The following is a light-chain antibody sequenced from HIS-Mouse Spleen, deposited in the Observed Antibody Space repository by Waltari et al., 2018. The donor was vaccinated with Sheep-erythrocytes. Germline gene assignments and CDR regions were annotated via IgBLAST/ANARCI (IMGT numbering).Light chain of an antibody. CDR1: TSDVGGYTY. J-gene: IGLJ1*01. CDR2: DVS. Sequence: QSALTQPRSVSGSPGQSVTIPCTGTTSDVGGYTYVSWYQQHPGNAPKLMIYDVSKRPSGVPDRFSGSKSGNTASLTISGLQAEDEADYYCCSYAGSYNHVFATGTKVTVL. V-gene: IGLV2-11*01. CDR3: CSYAGSYNHV.